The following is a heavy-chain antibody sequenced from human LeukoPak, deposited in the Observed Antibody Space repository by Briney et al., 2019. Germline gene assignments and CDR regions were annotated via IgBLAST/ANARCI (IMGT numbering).Heavy chain of an antibody. CDR3: ARLYDSFAP. CDR1: GGSTSSCGYS. J-gene: IGHJ5*02. CDR2: IYHSGST. Sequence: ALSLTCAASGGSTSSCGYSWSWIRQPPGKGLEWIGYIYHSGSTCYNPSLKSRVTISVDRSKNQFSLKLSSVTAADTAVYYCARLYDSFAPWGQGTLVTVSS. V-gene: IGHV4-30-2*01. D-gene: IGHD3-3*01.